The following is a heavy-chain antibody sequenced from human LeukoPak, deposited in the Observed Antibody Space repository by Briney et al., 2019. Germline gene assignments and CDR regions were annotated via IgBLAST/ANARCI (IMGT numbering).Heavy chain of an antibody. CDR1: GYIFTSHY. D-gene: IGHD3-10*01. CDR2: IHPIGGST. CDR3: ARCDFNSGSYYFDY. V-gene: IGHV1-46*01. J-gene: IGHJ4*02. Sequence: GASVKVSCKASGYIFTSHYIQWARQAPGQGVEWMGLIHPIGGSTTYAQRFQGRVTMTRDTATSTVYMELRSLRSEDTAIYYCARCDFNSGSYYFDYWGQGSMVTVSS.